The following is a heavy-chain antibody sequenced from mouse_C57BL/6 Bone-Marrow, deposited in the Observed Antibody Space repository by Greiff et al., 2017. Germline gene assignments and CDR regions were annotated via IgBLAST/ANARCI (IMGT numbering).Heavy chain of an antibody. CDR2: IYPRSGNT. J-gene: IGHJ3*01. D-gene: IGHD1-1*01. Sequence: QVQLQQSGAELARPGASVKLSCKASGYTFTSYGISWVKQRTGQGLEWIGEIYPRSGNTYYNEKFKGKATLTADKSSSTAYMELRSLTSEDPAVYFCARSYYYGSSYVWFAYWGQGTLVTVSA. CDR1: GYTFTSYG. CDR3: ARSYYYGSSYVWFAY. V-gene: IGHV1-81*01.